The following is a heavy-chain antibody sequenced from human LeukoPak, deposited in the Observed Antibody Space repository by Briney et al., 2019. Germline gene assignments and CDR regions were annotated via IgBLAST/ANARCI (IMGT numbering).Heavy chain of an antibody. CDR3: ARDPGIAAPLGAFDI. D-gene: IGHD6-6*01. J-gene: IGHJ3*02. CDR1: GFTFDDYA. CDR2: ISWNSGSI. Sequence: PGGSLRLSCAASGFTFDDYAMHWVRQAPGKGLEWVSGISWNSGSIGYADSVKGRFTISRDNAKNSLYLQMNSLRAEDTALYYCARDPGIAAPLGAFDIWGQGTMVTVSS. V-gene: IGHV3-9*01.